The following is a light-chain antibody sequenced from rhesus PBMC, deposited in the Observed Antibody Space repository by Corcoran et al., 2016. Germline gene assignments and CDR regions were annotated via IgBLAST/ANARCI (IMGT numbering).Light chain of an antibody. Sequence: QSMLTQLPSASGAPGQTVTISCSGSSSNIGSNYVYWYQQLSGKAPKLLIYNTNQRPSGVPDRFSGSKSGTSASLAISGLQSGDEADYYCSAWDRGLSGPVFGSGTKLTVL. CDR2: NTN. CDR1: SSNIGSNY. J-gene: IGLJ6*01. CDR3: SAWDRGLSGPV. V-gene: IGLV1-72*02.